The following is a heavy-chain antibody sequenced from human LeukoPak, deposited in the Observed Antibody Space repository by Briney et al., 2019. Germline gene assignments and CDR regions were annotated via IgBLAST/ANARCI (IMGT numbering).Heavy chain of an antibody. Sequence: SETLSLTCTVSGGSISSGGYYWSWIRQPPGKGLEWIGYIYHSGSTYYNPSLKSRVTISVDRSKNQFSLKLSSVTAADTAVYYCARDPSYGDVDYWGQGTLVTVSS. CDR1: GGSISSGGYY. V-gene: IGHV4-30-2*01. CDR2: IYHSGST. D-gene: IGHD4-17*01. J-gene: IGHJ4*02. CDR3: ARDPSYGDVDY.